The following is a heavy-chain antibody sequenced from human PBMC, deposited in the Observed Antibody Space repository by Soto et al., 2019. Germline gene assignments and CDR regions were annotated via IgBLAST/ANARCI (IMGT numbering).Heavy chain of an antibody. CDR1: GFTFSSYE. V-gene: IGHV3-48*03. CDR2: ISSSCSTI. J-gene: IGHJ6*02. D-gene: IGHD6-13*01. Sequence: GGSLRLSCAASGFTFSSYEMNWVRQAPGKGLEWVSYISSSCSTIYYADSVKGRFTISSDNAKNSLYMQMISLRAEDTAVYYCGRDAAVAGYGYYYGMDVWGQGTTVTVSS. CDR3: GRDAAVAGYGYYYGMDV.